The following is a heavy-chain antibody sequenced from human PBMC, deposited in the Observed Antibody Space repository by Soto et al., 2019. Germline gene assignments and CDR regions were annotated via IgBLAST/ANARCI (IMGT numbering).Heavy chain of an antibody. D-gene: IGHD2-15*01. Sequence: EVQLVESGGGLIQPGGSLRLSCAVSGFTVSNNYMSWVRQAPGKGLEGVSVIYSGGYTAYGDSVKGRFTISRDNSKNPPSRQTKGPRAGDRPVFFGGGRPGGGGYWGQGTLVTVSS. V-gene: IGHV3-53*01. J-gene: IGHJ4*02. CDR3: GGRPGGGGY. CDR2: IYSGGYT. CDR1: GFTVSNNY.